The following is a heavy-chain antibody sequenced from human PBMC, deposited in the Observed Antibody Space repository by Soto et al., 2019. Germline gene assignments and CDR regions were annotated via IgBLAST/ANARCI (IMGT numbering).Heavy chain of an antibody. CDR2: IYYSGST. Sequence: TAETLSLTCTVSGSSSSSYYWSWIRQPPGKGLEWIGYIYYSGSTNYNPSLKSRVTISVDTSKNQFSLKLSSVTAADTAVYYCFISCKVRGTRWFYPSGSRSLVTVSA. CDR1: GSSSSSYY. D-gene: IGHD3-10*01. CDR3: FISCKVRGTRWFYP. V-gene: IGHV4-59*01. J-gene: IGHJ5*02.